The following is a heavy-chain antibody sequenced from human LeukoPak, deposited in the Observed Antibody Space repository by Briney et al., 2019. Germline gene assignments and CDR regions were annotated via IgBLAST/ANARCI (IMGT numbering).Heavy chain of an antibody. D-gene: IGHD6-13*01. V-gene: IGHV4-31*03. CDR1: GGSISSGGYY. Sequence: SETLSLTCTVSGGSISSGGYYWSWICQHPGKGLEWIGYIYYSGSTYYNPSLKSRVTISVDTSKNQFSLKLSSVTAADTAVYYCARLLSPRIVAAGWLDYWGQGTLVTVSS. J-gene: IGHJ4*02. CDR3: ARLLSPRIVAAGWLDY. CDR2: IYYSGST.